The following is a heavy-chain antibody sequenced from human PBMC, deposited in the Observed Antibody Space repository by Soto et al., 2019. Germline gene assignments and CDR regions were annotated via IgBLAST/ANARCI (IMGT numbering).Heavy chain of an antibody. Sequence: PSETLSLTCAVASGSISSYYWSWIRQPPGKGLEWIGYIYYSGSTNYNPSLKSRVTISVDTSKNQFSLKLSSVTAADTAVYYCARQFSYYYYGMDVWGQGTTVTVSS. CDR1: SGSISSYY. J-gene: IGHJ6*02. CDR3: ARQFSYYYYGMDV. CDR2: IYYSGST. V-gene: IGHV4-59*08.